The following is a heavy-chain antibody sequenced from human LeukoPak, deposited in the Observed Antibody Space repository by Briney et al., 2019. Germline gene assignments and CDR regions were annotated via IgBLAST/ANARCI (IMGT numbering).Heavy chain of an antibody. CDR2: ISSSSSYI. CDR1: GFTFSSYS. D-gene: IGHD6-6*01. V-gene: IGHV3-21*01. J-gene: IGHJ4*02. CDR3: AGEDDGAARPIDY. Sequence: PGGSLRLSCAASGFTFSSYSMNWVRQAPGKGLEWVSSISSSSSYIYYADSVKGRFTISRDNAKNSLYLQMNSLRAEDTAVYYCAGEDDGAARPIDYWGQGTLVTVSS.